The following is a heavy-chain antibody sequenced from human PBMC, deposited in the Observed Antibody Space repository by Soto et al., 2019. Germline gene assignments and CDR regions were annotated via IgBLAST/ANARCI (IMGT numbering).Heavy chain of an antibody. D-gene: IGHD2-2*01. CDR1: GYTFTSYY. V-gene: IGHV1-18*01. Sequence: AASVKVSCKASGYTFTSYYISWVRQAPGQGLEWMGWISAYNGNTHYAQKVQGRVTMATDTSTSTVYMDLRSLRSDDTAVYYCARDGPPMDYWGQGTLVTVSS. J-gene: IGHJ4*02. CDR2: ISAYNGNT. CDR3: ARDGPPMDY.